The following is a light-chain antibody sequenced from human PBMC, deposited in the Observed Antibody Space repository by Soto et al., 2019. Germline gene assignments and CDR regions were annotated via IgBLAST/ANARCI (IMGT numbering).Light chain of an antibody. CDR1: SSNIGAGYD. CDR2: ANS. CDR3: QSYDTSLSGSV. Sequence: QPVLTQPPSVSGAPGQRVTISCTGSSSNIGAGYDVHWYQQLPGTAPKLLIYANSNRPSGVPDRFSGSKSDTSASLAITGLQAEDEADYYCQSYDTSLSGSVFGGGTKLTVL. J-gene: IGLJ2*01. V-gene: IGLV1-40*01.